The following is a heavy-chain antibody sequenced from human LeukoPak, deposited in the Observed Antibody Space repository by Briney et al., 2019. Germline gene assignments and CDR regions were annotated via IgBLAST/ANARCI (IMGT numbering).Heavy chain of an antibody. D-gene: IGHD2/OR15-2a*01. J-gene: IGHJ4*02. CDR3: ARDRTSLSDPIVHDY. CDR2: LSTYNGNT. Sequence: GTSVKVSCKASGYTFTSYGLSWVRQAPGQGLEWMGWLSTYNGNTDYAQKFQGRVTMTTDTSTSTAYVELRSLRSDDTAVYYCARDRTSLSDPIVHDYWGQGTLVTVSS. CDR1: GYTFTSYG. V-gene: IGHV1-18*01.